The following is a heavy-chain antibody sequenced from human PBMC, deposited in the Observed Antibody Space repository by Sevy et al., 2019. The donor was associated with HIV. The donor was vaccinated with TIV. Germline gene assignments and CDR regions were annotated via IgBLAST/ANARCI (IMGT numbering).Heavy chain of an antibody. Sequence: GGSLRLSCAASGFTVSSNYMSWVRQAPGKGLEWVSVIYSGGSTYYADSVKGRFTISRDNSKNTLYLQMNSLRAEDTAVYYCESLPRGFAYNWGQGTLVTVSS. D-gene: IGHD3-10*01. CDR2: IYSGGST. CDR1: GFTVSSNY. J-gene: IGHJ4*02. V-gene: IGHV3-53*01. CDR3: ESLPRGFAYN.